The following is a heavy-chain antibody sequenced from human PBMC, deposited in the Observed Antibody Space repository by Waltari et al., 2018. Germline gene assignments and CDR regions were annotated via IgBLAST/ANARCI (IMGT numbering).Heavy chain of an antibody. J-gene: IGHJ4*02. CDR3: ARWFHGDSPSHFDY. CDR1: GSSFSRGYY. Sequence: QVQLQESGPGLVKPSETLSLPSAVSGSSFSRGYYWGWIRQPPGKRLEFIGSIYHSGTTYYKPSLKSRVTILLDTSKTQFSLMLRSVTAADTAVYFCARWFHGDSPSHFDYWGQGTLVTVSS. D-gene: IGHD2-21*02. CDR2: IYHSGTT. V-gene: IGHV4-38-2*01.